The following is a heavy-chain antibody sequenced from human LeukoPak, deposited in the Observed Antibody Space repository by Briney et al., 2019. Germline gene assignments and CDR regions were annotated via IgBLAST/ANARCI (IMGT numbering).Heavy chain of an antibody. CDR3: ARNSGGILTL. CDR2: IDPSDSYT. V-gene: IGHV5-10-1*01. Sequence: GESLKISCTGSGYSFTSYWISWVRQMPGKGLEWMGRIDPSDSYTKYIPSFQGHVTISADKSISTAYLQWSSLKASDTAMYYCARNSGGILTLWGQGTLVTVSS. D-gene: IGHD3-9*01. CDR1: GYSFTSYW. J-gene: IGHJ4*02.